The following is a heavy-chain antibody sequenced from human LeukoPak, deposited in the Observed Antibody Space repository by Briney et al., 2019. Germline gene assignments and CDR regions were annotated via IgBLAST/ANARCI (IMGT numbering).Heavy chain of an antibody. CDR3: ARDPPPYDIVVVPAAPPDYYYYGMDV. J-gene: IGHJ6*04. Sequence: ASVKVSCKASGGTFSSYAISWVRQAPGQGLEWMGGTIPIFGTANYAQKFQGRVTITADKSTSTAYMELSSLRSEDTAVYYCARDPPPYDIVVVPAAPPDYYYYGMDVWGKGTTVTVSS. CDR1: GGTFSSYA. CDR2: TIPIFGTA. V-gene: IGHV1-69*06. D-gene: IGHD2-2*01.